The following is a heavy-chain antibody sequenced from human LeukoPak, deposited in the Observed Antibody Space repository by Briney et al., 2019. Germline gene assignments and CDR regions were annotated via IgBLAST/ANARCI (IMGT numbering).Heavy chain of an antibody. J-gene: IGHJ4*02. Sequence: GGSLRLSCAASGFTFSSYGMHWVRQAPGKGLEWVAVISYDGSNKYYADSVKGRFTISRDNSKNTLYLLMNSLRAEDTAVYYCAKDWSLDYWGQGTLVTVSS. D-gene: IGHD3-3*01. V-gene: IGHV3-30*18. CDR2: ISYDGSNK. CDR3: AKDWSLDY. CDR1: GFTFSSYG.